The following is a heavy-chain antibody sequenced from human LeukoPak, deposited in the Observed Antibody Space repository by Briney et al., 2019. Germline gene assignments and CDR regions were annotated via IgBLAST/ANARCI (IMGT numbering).Heavy chain of an antibody. J-gene: IGHJ4*02. D-gene: IGHD4-11*01. CDR3: ARDPGGNYFLEY. Sequence: PGGSLRLCCAASEFTFSNYNMNWVRQAPGKGLEWVSSISSSSIYIYYADSVKGRFTISRDNAKNSLYLQMNSLRAEDTAVYYCARDPGGNYFLEYWGQGTLVTVSS. CDR1: EFTFSNYN. CDR2: ISSSSIYI. V-gene: IGHV3-21*01.